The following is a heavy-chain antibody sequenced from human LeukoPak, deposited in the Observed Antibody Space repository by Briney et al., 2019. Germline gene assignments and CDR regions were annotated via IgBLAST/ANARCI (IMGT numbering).Heavy chain of an antibody. V-gene: IGHV3-21*01. J-gene: IGHJ6*03. Sequence: GGSLRLSCAGSGFTFSSYSMNWVRQVPGKGLEWVSLISSSSSYIYYADSVKGRFTISRDNAKNSLYLQMNSLRAEDTAVYYCARGHDWDYMDVWGKGTTVTVSS. CDR3: ARGHDWDYMDV. D-gene: IGHD3-9*01. CDR1: GFTFSSYS. CDR2: ISSSSSYI.